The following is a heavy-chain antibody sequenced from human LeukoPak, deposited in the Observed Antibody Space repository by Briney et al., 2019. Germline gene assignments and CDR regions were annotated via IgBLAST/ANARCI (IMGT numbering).Heavy chain of an antibody. Sequence: GGSLRLSCAASGLTFSSYAMSWVRQAPGKGLEWVSYISSSGSTIYYADPVKGRFTISRDNAKNSLYLQMNSLRAEDTAVYYCARDQGSSWIDYWGQGTLVTVSS. V-gene: IGHV3-48*04. D-gene: IGHD6-13*01. J-gene: IGHJ4*02. CDR3: ARDQGSSWIDY. CDR2: ISSSGSTI. CDR1: GLTFSSYA.